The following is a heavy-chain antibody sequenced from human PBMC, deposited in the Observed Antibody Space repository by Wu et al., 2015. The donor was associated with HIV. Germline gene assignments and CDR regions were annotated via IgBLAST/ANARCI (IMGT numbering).Heavy chain of an antibody. J-gene: IGHJ4*02. Sequence: QVQLVQSGAEVKKPGSSVKVSCKASGGTFSSYAITWVRQAPGQGLEWMGGIIPIFGTANYALKFQGRVTITADESTSTAYMELSNLRSEDSALYFCAKERQRDYPFVTGLPENYFDNWGQGTRVTVS. D-gene: IGHD2-21*02. CDR1: GGTFSSYA. V-gene: IGHV1-69*12. CDR2: IIPIFGTA. CDR3: AKERQRDYPFVTGLPENYFDN.